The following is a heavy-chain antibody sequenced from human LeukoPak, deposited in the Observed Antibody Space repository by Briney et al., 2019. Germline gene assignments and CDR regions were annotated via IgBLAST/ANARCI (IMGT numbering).Heavy chain of an antibody. Sequence: GGSLRLSCAASGFTFSNYCMNWVRQAPGKGLEWVSSVSSSSSFIYYADSVKGRFTISRDNAKNSLYMQMNSLRAEDTAVYYCARGVEFGVTSGFDSWGQGTLLTVSS. D-gene: IGHD3-16*01. CDR3: ARGVEFGVTSGFDS. CDR2: VSSSSSFI. CDR1: GFTFSNYC. V-gene: IGHV3-21*01. J-gene: IGHJ4*02.